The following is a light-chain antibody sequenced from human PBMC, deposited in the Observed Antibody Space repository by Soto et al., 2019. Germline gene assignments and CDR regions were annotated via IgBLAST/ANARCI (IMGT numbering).Light chain of an antibody. Sequence: EIVLTQSPGTLSLSPGERATLSCRASQSVSSSFLAWYQQKPGQAPRLLIYGASSRATGIPDRFSGSGSGTDFTLPSSKLEPEDLGVYYWQQYDSSPWTFGRGTQVEIK. V-gene: IGKV3-20*01. CDR1: QSVSSSF. J-gene: IGKJ1*01. CDR2: GAS. CDR3: QQYDSSPWT.